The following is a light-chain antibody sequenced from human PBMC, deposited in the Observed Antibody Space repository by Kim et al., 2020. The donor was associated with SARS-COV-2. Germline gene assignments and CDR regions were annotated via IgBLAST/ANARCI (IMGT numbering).Light chain of an antibody. V-gene: IGLV3-1*01. CDR2: QDS. CDR3: QAWDSSTAV. J-gene: IGLJ3*02. CDR1: KLGDKY. Sequence: SVSPGQTASITGSGDKLGDKYACWYQQKPGHSPVLVIYQDSKRPSGIPERFSGSNSGNTATLTISGTQAMDEADYYCQAWDSSTAVFGGGTQLTVL.